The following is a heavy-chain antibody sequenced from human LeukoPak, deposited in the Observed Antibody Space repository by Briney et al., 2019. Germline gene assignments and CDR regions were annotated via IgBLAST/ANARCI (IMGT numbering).Heavy chain of an antibody. D-gene: IGHD3-10*01. Sequence: SETLSLTCDVSGGSFNNYYWSWIRQSPGKGLEWIGEFTHSGSINHNPSLKSRVIISIDTSKTHFSLKLTSVTAADTAVYYCARGFPGYYYGSGSYYNRYYFDYWGQGTLVTVSS. CDR3: ARGFPGYYYGSGSYYNRYYFDY. CDR1: GGSFNNYY. J-gene: IGHJ4*02. V-gene: IGHV4-34*01. CDR2: FTHSGSI.